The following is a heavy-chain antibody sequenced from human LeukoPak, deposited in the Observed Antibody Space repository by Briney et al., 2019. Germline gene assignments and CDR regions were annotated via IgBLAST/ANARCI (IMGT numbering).Heavy chain of an antibody. Sequence: PSETLSLTCAVSGYSISNGYYWGWIRQPPGKGLEWIGSIYHSGSPYYNPSLKNRVTIPVDTSKNQFSLNLSSVTAADTAVYYCARDGDTHYYDNSGYYYEYWGQGTLVTVSS. CDR2: IYHSGSP. J-gene: IGHJ4*02. V-gene: IGHV4-38-2*02. D-gene: IGHD3-22*01. CDR3: ARDGDTHYYDNSGYYYEY. CDR1: GYSISNGYY.